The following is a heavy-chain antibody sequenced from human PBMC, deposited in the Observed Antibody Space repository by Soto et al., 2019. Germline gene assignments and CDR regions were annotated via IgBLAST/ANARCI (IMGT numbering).Heavy chain of an antibody. J-gene: IGHJ4*02. D-gene: IGHD2-21*01. Sequence: QVQLQESGPGLVKPSETLSLTCSVSGGSISSSYWSWIRQTPGKGMEWIGYIYSSGSTNYNPSLKSRVTISVDTAKKQFSLKLSSVTAADTAVYFCARYVAVAGVFDYWGQGTVVTVSS. CDR2: IYSSGST. CDR1: GGSISSSY. V-gene: IGHV4-59*01. CDR3: ARYVAVAGVFDY.